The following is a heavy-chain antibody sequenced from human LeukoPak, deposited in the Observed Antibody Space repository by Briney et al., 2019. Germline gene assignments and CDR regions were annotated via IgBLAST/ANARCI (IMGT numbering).Heavy chain of an antibody. CDR3: TRDQAVAAPYYFDY. J-gene: IGHJ4*02. Sequence: GGSLRLSCTPSGFTFGDYAMSWFRQAPGKGLEWVGFIRSKPYGGTTEYAASVKGRFTISRDDSKSIAYLQMNSLKTEDTAVYYCTRDQAVAAPYYFDYWGQGTLVTVSS. CDR1: GFTFGDYA. CDR2: IRSKPYGGTT. D-gene: IGHD6-13*01. V-gene: IGHV3-49*03.